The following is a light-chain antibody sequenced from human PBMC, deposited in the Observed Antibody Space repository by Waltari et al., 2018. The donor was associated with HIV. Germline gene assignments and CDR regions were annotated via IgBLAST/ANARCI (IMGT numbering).Light chain of an antibody. CDR2: ETS. CDR3: QQSDSYPRT. V-gene: IGKV1-39*01. Sequence: DIPMTQSPSSLSASLGDRVAMTCRASQSIGRYLNWYQQKPGKVPKLLIYETSTLESGVPSRFSGSRSGTDFTLIISSLQPEDFATYYCQQSDSYPRTFGPGTKVEI. CDR1: QSIGRY. J-gene: IGKJ1*01.